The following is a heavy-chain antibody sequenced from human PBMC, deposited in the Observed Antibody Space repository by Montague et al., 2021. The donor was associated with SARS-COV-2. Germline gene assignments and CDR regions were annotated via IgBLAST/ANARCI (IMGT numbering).Heavy chain of an antibody. Sequence: SYPLSLTCTVSGGSISSSSYYWGWIRQPPGKGLEWIGSIYYSGSTYYNPSLKSRVTISVDTSKNQFSLKLSSVTAADTAVYYCARVGRQQLVRLSGMDVWGQGTTVTVSS. CDR3: ARVGRQQLVRLSGMDV. CDR2: IYYSGST. CDR1: GGSISSSSYY. V-gene: IGHV4-39*07. J-gene: IGHJ6*02. D-gene: IGHD6-13*01.